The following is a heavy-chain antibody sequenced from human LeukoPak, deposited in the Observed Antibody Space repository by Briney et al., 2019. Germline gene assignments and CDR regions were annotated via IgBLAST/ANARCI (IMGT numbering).Heavy chain of an antibody. V-gene: IGHV3-48*01. CDR2: ISSSSSTI. Sequence: GGSLRLSCAASGFTFSSYSMNWVRQAPGKGLEWVSYISSSSSTIYYADSAKGRFTISRDDAKNSLYLQMNSLRAEDTAVYYCARDRRTPAPVGGEEYWGQGTLVTVSS. CDR1: GFTFSSYS. CDR3: ARDRRTPAPVGGEEY. D-gene: IGHD3-16*01. J-gene: IGHJ4*02.